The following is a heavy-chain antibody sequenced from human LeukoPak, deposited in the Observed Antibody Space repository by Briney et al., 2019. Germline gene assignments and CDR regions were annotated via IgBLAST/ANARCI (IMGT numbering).Heavy chain of an antibody. CDR1: GFTFSSYG. J-gene: IGHJ4*02. Sequence: GGSLRLSCAASGFTFSSYGMHWVRQAPGKGLEWVAVIWYDGSNKYYADSVKGRFTISRDNSKNTLYLQMNSLRAEDTAVYYCAKGSTSGWYLFDYWGQGTLITVSS. D-gene: IGHD6-19*01. CDR3: AKGSTSGWYLFDY. CDR2: IWYDGSNK. V-gene: IGHV3-33*06.